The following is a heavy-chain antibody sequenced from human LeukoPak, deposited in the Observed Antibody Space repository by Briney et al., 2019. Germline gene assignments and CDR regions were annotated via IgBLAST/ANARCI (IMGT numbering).Heavy chain of an antibody. V-gene: IGHV4-59*01. CDR1: GGSISSYY. CDR3: ARDSSQADYYYYMDV. Sequence: PSETLSLTCTVSGGSISSYYWSWIRQPPGKGLEWIGYIYYSGSTNYNPSLKSRVTISVDTSKNQFSLKLSSVTAADTAVYYCARDSSQADYYYYMDVWGKGTTVTVSS. CDR2: IYYSGST. J-gene: IGHJ6*03. D-gene: IGHD2-2*01.